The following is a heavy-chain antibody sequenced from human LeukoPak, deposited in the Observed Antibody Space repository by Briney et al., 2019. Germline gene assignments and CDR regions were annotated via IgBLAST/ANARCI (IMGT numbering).Heavy chain of an antibody. D-gene: IGHD2-2*01. Sequence: GGSLRLSCAASGFTFGSYGMHWVRQAPGKGLEWVAFIRYDGSNKYYADSVKGRFTISRDNSKNTLYLQMNSLRAEDTAVYYCAKGGNCRTTNCLLDPWGQGTLVTVSS. V-gene: IGHV3-30*02. CDR3: AKGGNCRTTNCLLDP. CDR1: GFTFGSYG. CDR2: IRYDGSNK. J-gene: IGHJ5*02.